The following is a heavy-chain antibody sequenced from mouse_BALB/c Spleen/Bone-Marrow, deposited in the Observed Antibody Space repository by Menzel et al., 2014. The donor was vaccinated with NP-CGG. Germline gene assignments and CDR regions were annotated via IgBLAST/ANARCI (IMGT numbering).Heavy chain of an antibody. CDR2: IDPSDSYT. V-gene: IGHV1-69*02. J-gene: IGHJ3*01. CDR1: GYTFTSYW. Sequence: QVQLQQSGAELVKPGASVKLSCKASGYTFTSYWMHWVKQRPGQGLEWIGEIDPSDSYTNYNQKFKGKATLTVDKSSSTAYMQLSSLTSEDSAVYYCASYYGYDEGFAYWGQGTLVTVPA. CDR3: ASYYGYDEGFAY. D-gene: IGHD2-2*01.